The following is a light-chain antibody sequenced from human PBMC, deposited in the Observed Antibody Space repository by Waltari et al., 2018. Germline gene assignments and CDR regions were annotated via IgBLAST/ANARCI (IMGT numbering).Light chain of an antibody. J-gene: IGLJ3*02. CDR1: SSDVGSYNL. CDR2: EGS. V-gene: IGLV2-23*01. Sequence: QSALTQPASVSGSPGQSITISCTGTSSDVGSYNLVSWYQHPPGKAPKLMIYEGSKRPSGFSKRFSGSKSGNTASLTRVGLQAADEAEYYCCSYAPSSTVWVFGGGTKLTVL. CDR3: CSYAPSSTVWV.